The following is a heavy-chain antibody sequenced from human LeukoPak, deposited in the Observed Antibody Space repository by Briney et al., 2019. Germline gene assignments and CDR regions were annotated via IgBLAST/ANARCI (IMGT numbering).Heavy chain of an antibody. V-gene: IGHV1-8*01. D-gene: IGHD3-3*01. Sequence: ASVKVSCKASGYTFTNYDINWVRQAPGQGLEWMGWMNPNSDNTGSAQKFQGRVTMTRDTSITTAYMELSSLRSEDTAVYYCARARDFWGFDIWGQGTMVTVSS. CDR3: ARARDFWGFDI. CDR2: MNPNSDNT. CDR1: GYTFTNYD. J-gene: IGHJ3*02.